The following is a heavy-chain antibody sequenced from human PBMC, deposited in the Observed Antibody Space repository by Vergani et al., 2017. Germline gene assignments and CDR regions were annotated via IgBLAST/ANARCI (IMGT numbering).Heavy chain of an antibody. V-gene: IGHV3-49*04. D-gene: IGHD6-6*01. CDR1: GFTFGDYA. CDR2: IRSKAYGGTT. J-gene: IGHJ6*03. Sequence: EVQLVESGGGLVQPGRYLRLSCTASGFTFGDYAMSWVRQAPGKGLEWVGFIRSKAYGGTTEYAASVKGRFTISRDDSKSIAYLQMNSLKTEDTAVYYCTRISSYPRAESSYYYYYMDVWGKGTTVTVSS. CDR3: TRISSYPRAESSYYYYYMDV.